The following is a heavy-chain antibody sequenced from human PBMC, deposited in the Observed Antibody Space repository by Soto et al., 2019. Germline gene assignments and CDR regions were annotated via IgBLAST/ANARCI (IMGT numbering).Heavy chain of an antibody. V-gene: IGHV5-51*01. Sequence: PGESLKISCKGSGYSFTSYWIGWVRQMPGKGLEWMGIIYPGDSDTRYSPSFQGQVTISADKSISTAYLQWSSLKASDTAMYYCARKALIVVVPAATDDAFDIWGQGTMVTVSS. CDR3: ARKALIVVVPAATDDAFDI. D-gene: IGHD2-2*01. CDR2: IYPGDSDT. J-gene: IGHJ3*02. CDR1: GYSFTSYW.